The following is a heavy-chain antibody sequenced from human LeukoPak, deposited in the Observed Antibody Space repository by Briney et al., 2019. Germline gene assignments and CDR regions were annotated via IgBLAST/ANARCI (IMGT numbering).Heavy chain of an antibody. CDR1: GGSIVSYY. V-gene: IGHV4-4*07. J-gene: IGHJ3*02. CDR3: ANQGRVPDSFDI. Sequence: SETLSLTCSVSGGSIVSYYWGWIRQPAGKGLEWIGRIYTSGSTNYNPSLKSRVIISVDESKNQFSLRLSSVTAADTAVYYCANQGRVPDSFDIWGQGTTVTVSS. CDR2: IYTSGST. D-gene: IGHD3-10*01.